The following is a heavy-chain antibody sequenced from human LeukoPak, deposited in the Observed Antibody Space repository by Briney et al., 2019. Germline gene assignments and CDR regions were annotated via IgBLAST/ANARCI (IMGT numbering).Heavy chain of an antibody. V-gene: IGHV1-18*01. CDR2: ISTYNGKT. CDR3: ARDFSNFSYGTWFDP. Sequence: ASVKVSCKASGYTFTRYGITWVRQAPGQGLEWMGWISTYNGKTNYAQKVQDRVTMTTDTSTSTVYMELRSQRSDDTALYFCARDFSNFSYGTWFDPWGQGTLVTVSS. CDR1: GYTFTRYG. D-gene: IGHD1-1*01. J-gene: IGHJ5*02.